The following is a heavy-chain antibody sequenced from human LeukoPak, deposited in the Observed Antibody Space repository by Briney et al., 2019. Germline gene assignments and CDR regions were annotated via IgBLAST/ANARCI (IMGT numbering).Heavy chain of an antibody. Sequence: SETLSLTCTVSGCSTSSYYRSWIRQPAGKGLEWIGRIYTSGSTNYNPSLKSRVTMSVDTSKNQFSLKLSSVTAADTAVYYCARDGNVYYYYYYGMDVWGQGTTVTVSS. J-gene: IGHJ6*02. V-gene: IGHV4-4*07. CDR3: ARDGNVYYYYYYGMDV. CDR1: GCSTSSYY. D-gene: IGHD1-1*01. CDR2: IYTSGST.